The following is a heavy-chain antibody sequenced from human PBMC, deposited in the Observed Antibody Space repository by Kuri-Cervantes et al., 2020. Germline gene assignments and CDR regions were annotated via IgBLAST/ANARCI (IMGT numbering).Heavy chain of an antibody. CDR3: AKDFPRPKDGRYYYGMDV. Sequence: GESLKISCAASGFTFSSYDMHWVRQATGKGLEWVSAIGTAGDTYYPGSVKGRFTISRDNSKNTLYLQMNSLRAEDTAVYYCAKDFPRPKDGRYYYGMDVWGQGTTVTVSS. J-gene: IGHJ6*02. CDR2: IGTAGDT. CDR1: GFTFSSYD. V-gene: IGHV3-13*01.